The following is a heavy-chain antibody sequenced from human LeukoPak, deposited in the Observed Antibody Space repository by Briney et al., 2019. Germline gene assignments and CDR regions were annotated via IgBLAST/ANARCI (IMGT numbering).Heavy chain of an antibody. CDR1: GFTFSNYG. D-gene: IGHD4-17*01. CDR2: INAGNGNT. J-gene: IGHJ4*02. Sequence: GGSLRLSCAASGFTFSNYGIHWVRQAPGQRLEWMGWINAGNGNTKYSQKFQGRVTITRDTSASTAYMELSSLRSEDTAVYYCARDYPKPVYGDFDYWGQGTLVTVSS. V-gene: IGHV1-3*01. CDR3: ARDYPKPVYGDFDY.